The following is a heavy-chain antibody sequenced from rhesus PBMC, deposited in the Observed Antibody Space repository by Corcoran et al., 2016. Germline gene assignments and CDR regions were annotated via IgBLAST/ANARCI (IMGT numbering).Heavy chain of an antibody. Sequence: QVQLQESGPGVVKPSETLSLTCAVSGGSISDSYRWSWIRQPPGKGLEWIGYIYGSSTNTNYNPSLQIRVTISKDPSKNQFSLKLSSVTAADTAVYYCARESSGYSLYYFDYWGQGVLVTVSS. CDR2: IYGSSTNT. CDR3: ARESSGYSLYYFDY. D-gene: IGHD5-24*01. V-gene: IGHV4S10*01. CDR1: GGSISDSYR. J-gene: IGHJ4*01.